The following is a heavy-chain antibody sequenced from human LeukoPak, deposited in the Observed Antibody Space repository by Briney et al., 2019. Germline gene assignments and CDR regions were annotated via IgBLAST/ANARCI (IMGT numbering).Heavy chain of an antibody. CDR3: ARGLRDEERYYKYYYMDV. Sequence: SETLSLTCTISGGSISGYFGTWIRQASGKGLEWIGYIHTIETKYNPSLQSRVIMSIDTSKNQFSLNLRFVTAADTAVYYCARGLRDEERYYKYYYMDVWGKGTTVTVSS. J-gene: IGHJ6*03. V-gene: IGHV4-4*09. CDR1: GGSISGYF. CDR2: IHTIET. D-gene: IGHD3-22*01.